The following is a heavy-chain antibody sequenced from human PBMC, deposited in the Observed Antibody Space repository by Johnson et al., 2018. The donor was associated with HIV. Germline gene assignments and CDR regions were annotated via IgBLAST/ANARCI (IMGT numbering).Heavy chain of an antibody. CDR2: ISDDGSNE. J-gene: IGHJ3*02. D-gene: IGHD1-26*01. CDR3: SRESPSWALPDVLNI. CDR1: GFTFSSYA. V-gene: IGHV3-30*09. Sequence: QMLLVESGGGVVQPGRSLRLSCAASGFTFSSYAMHWVRQAPGKGLDWVAVISDDGSNEYYADSVKGRFALTRDNSKNTLYLQMNSLRAVDTAVYYCSRESPSWALPDVLNIGGQGTM.